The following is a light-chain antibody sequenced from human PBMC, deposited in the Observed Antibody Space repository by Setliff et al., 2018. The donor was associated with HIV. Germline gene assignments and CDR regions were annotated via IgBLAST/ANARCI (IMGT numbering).Light chain of an antibody. J-gene: IGLJ1*01. CDR1: RSNVGTFNL. CDR2: EVS. CDR3: CSYAGSSTPYV. Sequence: QSALTQPASVSGSPGQSITLSCTGTRSNVGTFNLVSWYQQHPGKAPKLLIYEVSKRPSGVSNRFSGSKSGNTASLTISGLQAEDEADYYCCSYAGSSTPYVFGTGTKVT. V-gene: IGLV2-23*02.